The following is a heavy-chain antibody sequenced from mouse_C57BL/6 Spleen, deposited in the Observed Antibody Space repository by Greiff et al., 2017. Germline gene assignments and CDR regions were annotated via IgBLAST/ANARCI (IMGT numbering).Heavy chain of an antibody. J-gene: IGHJ4*01. D-gene: IGHD3-2*02. Sequence: QVQLQQPGAELVKPGASVKLSCKASGYTFTSYWMQWVKQRPGQGLEWIGEIDPSDSYTNYNQKFKGKATLTVDTSSRTAYMQLSSLTSEDSAVYYCARTAQDYYAMDYWGQGTSVTVSS. CDR2: IDPSDSYT. CDR1: GYTFTSYW. CDR3: ARTAQDYYAMDY. V-gene: IGHV1-50*01.